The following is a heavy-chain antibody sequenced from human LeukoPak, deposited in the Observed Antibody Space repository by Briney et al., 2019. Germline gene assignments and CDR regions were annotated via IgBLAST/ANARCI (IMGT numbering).Heavy chain of an antibody. CDR1: GGTFSSYA. D-gene: IGHD6-13*01. CDR2: IIPIFGTA. J-gene: IGHJ6*02. Sequence: SVKVSCKASGGTFSSYAISWVRQAPGQGLEWMGGIIPIFGTANYAQKFQGRVTITADESTSTAYMGLSSLRSEDTAVYYCARPSSSFGDYYYGMDVWGQGTTVTVSS. V-gene: IGHV1-69*13. CDR3: ARPSSSFGDYYYGMDV.